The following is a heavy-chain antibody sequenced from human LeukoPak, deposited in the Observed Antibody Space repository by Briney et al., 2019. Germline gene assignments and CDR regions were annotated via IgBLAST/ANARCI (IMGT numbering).Heavy chain of an antibody. Sequence: PGGSLRLSCAASGFTFSSYSMNCVRQAQGEVMGWVSSISSSGSYIYYADSVKGRFTIYRDNSKNTLYLQMNSLRAEATAVYFCARERRGKTDYWGQGTLVTVSS. V-gene: IGHV3-21*01. J-gene: IGHJ4*02. CDR2: ISSSGSYI. CDR1: GFTFSSYS. D-gene: IGHD4-23*01. CDR3: ARERRGKTDY.